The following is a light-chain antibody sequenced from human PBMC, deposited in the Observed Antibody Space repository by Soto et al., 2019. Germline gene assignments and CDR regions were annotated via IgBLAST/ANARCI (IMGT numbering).Light chain of an antibody. CDR3: QQYNSYPWT. J-gene: IGKJ1*01. CDR1: QSISSW. V-gene: IGKV1-5*03. Sequence: DIQMTQSPSTLSASVGDRVTITCRASQSISSWLAWYQQKPGKAPKLLIYKASSLESGVPSRFSRSGSGTEFPLSISSLQPDDFATYYCQQYNSYPWTFGQGTTVAIK. CDR2: KAS.